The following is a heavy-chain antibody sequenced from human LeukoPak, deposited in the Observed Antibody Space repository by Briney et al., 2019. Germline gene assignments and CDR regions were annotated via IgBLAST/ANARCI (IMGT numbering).Heavy chain of an antibody. CDR1: GGSVTTHY. J-gene: IGHJ4*02. D-gene: IGHD3-3*02. CDR2: VYYTESA. CDR3: ARGTLAYYFES. V-gene: IGHV4-59*02. Sequence: SETLSLTCTVSGGSVTTHYWSWIRQSPGKGLEWIGYVYYTESANYNPSLKSRDTISVDTSRNQFSLQLSYVTAADTAVYYCARGTLAYYFESWAQGTLVTVSS.